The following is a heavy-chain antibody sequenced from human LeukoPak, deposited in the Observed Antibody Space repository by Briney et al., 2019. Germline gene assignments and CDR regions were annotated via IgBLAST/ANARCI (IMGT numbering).Heavy chain of an antibody. Sequence: GGSLRLSCAASGFTFTSNAMNWVRQAPGKGLEWVSGISGSGGSTYYADSVKGRFTISRDNDKNTLYLQMNSLRVEDTAVYYCARSQRWAAKYYFDYWGQGTLVPVSS. J-gene: IGHJ4*02. CDR1: GFTFTSNA. CDR3: ARSQRWAAKYYFDY. D-gene: IGHD6-25*01. CDR2: ISGSGGST. V-gene: IGHV3-23*01.